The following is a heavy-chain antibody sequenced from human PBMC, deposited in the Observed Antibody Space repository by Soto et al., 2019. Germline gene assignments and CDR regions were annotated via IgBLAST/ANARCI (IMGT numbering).Heavy chain of an antibody. D-gene: IGHD1-26*01. CDR3: ARRRWELLDFDY. CDR2: IYYSGST. CDR1: GGSISSSSYY. Sequence: QLQLQESGPGLVKPSETLSLTCTVSGGSISSSSYYWGWIRQPPGKGLEWIGSIYYSGSTYYNPSLKSRVTISVDTSKNQFSLKLSSVTAADTAVYYCARRRWELLDFDYWGQGTLVTVSS. V-gene: IGHV4-39*01. J-gene: IGHJ4*02.